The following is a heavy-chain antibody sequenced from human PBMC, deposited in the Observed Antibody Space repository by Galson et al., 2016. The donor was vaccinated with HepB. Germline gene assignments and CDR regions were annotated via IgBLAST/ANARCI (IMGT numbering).Heavy chain of an antibody. V-gene: IGHV3-23*01. CDR2: ISGAGTA. Sequence: SLRLSCAASGFNFGRYAMSWVRQAPGKGLAWVSTISGAGTASSAYSVKGRFTISRDNSKNTLDLQMNSLRVEDTALYFCFRVPRYYADYSSGVGDCWGQGTLLTVSS. CDR3: FRVPRYYADYSSGVGDC. D-gene: IGHD4-17*01. J-gene: IGHJ4*02. CDR1: GFNFGRYA.